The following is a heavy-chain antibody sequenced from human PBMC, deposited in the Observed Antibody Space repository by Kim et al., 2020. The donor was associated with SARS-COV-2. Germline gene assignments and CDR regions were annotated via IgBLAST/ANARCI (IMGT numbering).Heavy chain of an antibody. V-gene: IGHV3-74*01. CDR2: IT. Sequence: ITNCADFLNGRFTIARDNAKNTLYLQMNSLGVEDTAVYYCVRDVRFPCTWGQGTLVTVSS. D-gene: IGHD3-10*01. J-gene: IGHJ1*01. CDR3: VRDVRFPCT.